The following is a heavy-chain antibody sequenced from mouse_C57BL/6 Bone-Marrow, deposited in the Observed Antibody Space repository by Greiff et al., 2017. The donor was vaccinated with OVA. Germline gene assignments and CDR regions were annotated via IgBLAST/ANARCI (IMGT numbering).Heavy chain of an antibody. CDR2: IHPNSGST. CDR3: ARGDGPAWFAY. V-gene: IGHV1-64*01. J-gene: IGHJ3*01. D-gene: IGHD2-3*01. CDR1: GYTFTSYW. Sequence: QVQLQQPGAELVKPGASVKLSCKASGYTFTSYWMHWVKQRPGQGLEWIGMIHPNSGSTNYNEKFKSKATLTVDKSSSTAYVQLSSLTSEDSAVYYCARGDGPAWFAYWGQGTLVTVSA.